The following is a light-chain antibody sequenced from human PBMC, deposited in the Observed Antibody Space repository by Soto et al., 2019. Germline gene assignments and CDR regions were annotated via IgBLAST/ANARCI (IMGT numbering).Light chain of an antibody. V-gene: IGKV3-11*01. CDR2: DAS. Sequence: EIVLTQPPSTLSLSPGETATLSCRASQSVRTYLAWYQQKPGQDPRLLISDASDRAAGIPGRFSGSGSGTDFTLTISGLEAEDSAVYYCQQRSSWPLGTFGQGTKVDI. CDR1: QSVRTY. CDR3: QQRSSWPLGT. J-gene: IGKJ1*01.